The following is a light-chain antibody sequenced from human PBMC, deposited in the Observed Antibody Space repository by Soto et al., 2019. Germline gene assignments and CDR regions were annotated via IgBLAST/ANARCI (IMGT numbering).Light chain of an antibody. CDR3: QQYGGSPPT. V-gene: IGKV3-20*01. J-gene: IGKJ1*01. CDR2: GAS. Sequence: IVLTQSPGTLSLSPGGSTTLSCWASQSVSRYFAWYQQRPGQGPRLLIYGASNRATGIPDRFSGSGSGTHFTLTIDRLEPEDFALYYCQQYGGSPPTFGQGTKVDIK. CDR1: QSVSRY.